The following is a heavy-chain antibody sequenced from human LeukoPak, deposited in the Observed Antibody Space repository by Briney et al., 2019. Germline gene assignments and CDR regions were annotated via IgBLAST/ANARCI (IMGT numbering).Heavy chain of an antibody. Sequence: GESLKISCKGSGYSFTSYWIGWVRQMPGKGLEWMGIIYPGDSDTRYSPSFQGQVTISADKSISTAYLQWSSLKASDTAMYYCARCLIAAAGSCEGYWFDPWGQGTLVTVSS. V-gene: IGHV5-51*01. CDR3: ARCLIAAAGSCEGYWFDP. CDR1: GYSFTSYW. CDR2: IYPGDSDT. D-gene: IGHD6-13*01. J-gene: IGHJ5*02.